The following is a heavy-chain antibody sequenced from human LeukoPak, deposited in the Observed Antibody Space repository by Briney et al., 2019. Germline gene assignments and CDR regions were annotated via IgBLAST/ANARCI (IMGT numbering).Heavy chain of an antibody. D-gene: IGHD1-26*01. Sequence: KTGGSLRLSCAASGFTFSSYSMNWVRQAPGKGLEWVSSISSSSSYIYYADSVKGRFTISRDNAKNSLYLQMNSLRAEDTAVYYCARGPSGGSYLENDYWGQGTLVTVSS. V-gene: IGHV3-21*01. CDR2: ISSSSSYI. J-gene: IGHJ4*02. CDR1: GFTFSSYS. CDR3: ARGPSGGSYLENDY.